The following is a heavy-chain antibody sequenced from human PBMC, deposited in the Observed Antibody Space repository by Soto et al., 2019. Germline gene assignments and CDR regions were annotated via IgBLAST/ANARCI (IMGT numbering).Heavy chain of an antibody. Sequence: ASVKVSCKASGYTFTSYAMHWVRQAPGQRLEWMGWINAGNGNTKYSQKFQGRVTITRDTSASTAYMDLSSLRSEDTAVYYCARYVSGYNTCYYYYGMAVWGQGTRV. CDR3: ARYVSGYNTCYYYYGMAV. CDR2: INAGNGNT. V-gene: IGHV1-3*01. D-gene: IGHD3-3*01. J-gene: IGHJ6*02. CDR1: GYTFTSYA.